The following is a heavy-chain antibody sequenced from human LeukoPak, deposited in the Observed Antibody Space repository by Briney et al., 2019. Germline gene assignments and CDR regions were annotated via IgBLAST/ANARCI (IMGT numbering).Heavy chain of an antibody. CDR2: INHSGST. CDR3: ARLTGYSSESWFDP. J-gene: IGHJ5*02. CDR1: GGPISSSNW. V-gene: IGHV4-4*02. Sequence: SETLSLTCAVSGGPISSSNWWSWVRQPPGKGLEWIGEINHSGSTNYNPSLKSRVTISVDTSKNQFSLKLSSVTAADTAVYYCARLTGYSSESWFDPWGQGTLVTVSS. D-gene: IGHD3-9*01.